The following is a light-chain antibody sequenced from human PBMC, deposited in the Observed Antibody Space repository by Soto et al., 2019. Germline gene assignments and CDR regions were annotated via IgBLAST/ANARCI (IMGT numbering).Light chain of an antibody. CDR2: GAS. Sequence: EIVFTQSPGTLSLSPGERATLSCRASQSVSSSYLAWYQQKPGQAPRLLIYGASSRATGIPDRFSGIGSGTDFTLTISRLQPEDFALYYCQHYGSSFTFGPGTKVDIK. CDR3: QHYGSSFT. V-gene: IGKV3-20*01. CDR1: QSVSSSY. J-gene: IGKJ3*01.